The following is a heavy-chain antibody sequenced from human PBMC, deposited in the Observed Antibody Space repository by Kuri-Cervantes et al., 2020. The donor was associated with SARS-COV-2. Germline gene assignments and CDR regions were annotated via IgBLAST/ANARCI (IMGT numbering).Heavy chain of an antibody. V-gene: IGHV4-59*01. D-gene: IGHD3-9*01. CDR1: GGSISSYY. CDR2: IYYSGST. J-gene: IGHJ5*02. CDR3: ARAPCVDILTGNTLPFDP. Sequence: ESLRLSCTVSGGSISSYYWSWIRQPPGKGLEWIGYIYYSGSTNYNPSLKSRVTISVDTSKNQFSLKLSSVTAADTAVYYCARAPCVDILTGNTLPFDPWGQGTLVTVSS.